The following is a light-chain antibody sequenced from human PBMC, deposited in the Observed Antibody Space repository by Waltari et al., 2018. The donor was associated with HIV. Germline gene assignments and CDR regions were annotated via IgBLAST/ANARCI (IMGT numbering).Light chain of an antibody. V-gene: IGKV3-15*01. Sequence: EIVMTQSPATLSVSPGERATLSCRASQSVSSNLAWYQQKPGQSPSLLIYGASTRATGIPARFRGSVSWTDFTLTISSLQSEDFAVYYCQQYNNGGTFGQGTKLEIK. CDR1: QSVSSN. CDR2: GAS. CDR3: QQYNNGGT. J-gene: IGKJ2*01.